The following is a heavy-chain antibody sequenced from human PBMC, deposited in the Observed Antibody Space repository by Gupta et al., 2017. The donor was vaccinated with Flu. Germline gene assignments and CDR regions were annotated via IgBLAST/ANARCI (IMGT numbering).Heavy chain of an antibody. Sequence: GFTFRTCWMHWVRQAPGKGLEWVSRIDYDGNIRDYADSVRGRFTISRDNAKNTLFLQMNSLRAENTAIYHCVRDYTGNSDYWGQGTLVTVSS. CDR2: IDYDGNIR. CDR3: VRDYTGNSDY. D-gene: IGHD1-1*01. CDR1: GFTFRTCW. V-gene: IGHV3-74*01. J-gene: IGHJ4*02.